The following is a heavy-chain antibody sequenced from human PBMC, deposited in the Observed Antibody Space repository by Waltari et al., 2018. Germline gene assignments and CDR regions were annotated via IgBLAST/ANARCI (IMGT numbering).Heavy chain of an antibody. D-gene: IGHD2-2*01. CDR3: ARDGSPAASPHYYYYYIDV. Sequence: QAHLLQSGAEVKRPGASLTVSCEASGFIFTAYYLHWVRQAPGQGLEWMGWINPQNGGTNYAQKFQGRVIMTRDMSVKTVYMDLRRLGSDDTAIYYCARDGSPAASPHYYYYYIDVWGKGTTVTISS. CDR1: GFIFTAYY. CDR2: INPQNGGT. J-gene: IGHJ6*03. V-gene: IGHV1-2*02.